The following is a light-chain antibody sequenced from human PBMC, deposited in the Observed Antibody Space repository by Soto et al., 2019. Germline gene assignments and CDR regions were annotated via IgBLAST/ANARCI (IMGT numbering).Light chain of an antibody. V-gene: IGKV1-9*01. CDR3: QQLNNYPLT. CDR1: QGISSF. Sequence: DIQLTQSPSFLSASVGDRVTITCRASQGISSFLAWYQQKPGKAPNLLIYAAYNLQSGVPSRFIGSGSGTEFTLTISSLQPEDFATYYCQQLNNYPLTFGGGTKVEIK. CDR2: AAY. J-gene: IGKJ4*01.